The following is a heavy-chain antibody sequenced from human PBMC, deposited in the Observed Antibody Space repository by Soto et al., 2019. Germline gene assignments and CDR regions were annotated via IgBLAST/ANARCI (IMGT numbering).Heavy chain of an antibody. CDR3: ARDRGYDYVWGSQNQTFDY. Sequence: GASVKVSCKASGYSFTSYGISWVRQAPGQGLEWMGWISAYNGNTNYAQKLQGRVTMTTDTSTSTAYMELRSLRSDDTAVYYCARDRGYDYVWGSQNQTFDYWGQGTLVTVSS. CDR2: ISAYNGNT. J-gene: IGHJ4*02. CDR1: GYSFTSYG. V-gene: IGHV1-18*01. D-gene: IGHD3-16*01.